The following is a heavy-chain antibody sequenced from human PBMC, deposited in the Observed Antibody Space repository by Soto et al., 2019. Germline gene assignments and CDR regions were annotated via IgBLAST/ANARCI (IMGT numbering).Heavy chain of an antibody. D-gene: IGHD4-17*01. CDR1: VFTFSSYW. V-gene: IGHV3-74*01. CDR2: INSDGSST. Sequence: GSLRLSCAASVFTFSSYWMHWVRQAPGKGLVWVSRINSDGSSTSYADSVKGRFTISRDNAKNTLYLQMNSLRAEDTAVYYCAREEDYGGNSYYFDYWGQGTLVTVSS. CDR3: AREEDYGGNSYYFDY. J-gene: IGHJ4*02.